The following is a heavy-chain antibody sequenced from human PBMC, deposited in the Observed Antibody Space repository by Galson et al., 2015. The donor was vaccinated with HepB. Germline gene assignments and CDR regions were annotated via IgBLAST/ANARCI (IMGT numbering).Heavy chain of an antibody. CDR1: GYTFTSAY. CDR3: TRGGSPPFY. CDR2: IYPTSGAT. Sequence: SVKVSCKASGYTFTSAYMHWVRQAPGQGLEWMGIIYPTSGATTYAQQFRGRITMTRDTSTSTVYLELSSLRSEYSAVYYCTRGGSPPFYWGHGTLVTVSS. V-gene: IGHV1-46*01. J-gene: IGHJ4*01.